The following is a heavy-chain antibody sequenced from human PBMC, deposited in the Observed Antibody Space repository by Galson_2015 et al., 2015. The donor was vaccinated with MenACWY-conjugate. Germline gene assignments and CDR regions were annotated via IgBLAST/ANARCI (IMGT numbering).Heavy chain of an antibody. D-gene: IGHD3-16*01. Sequence: SLRLPCAASGFSFRRNALSWVRQAPGPGLEWVSAISASGGSTYYPDYAKGRFTISRDNSKNPRFLEMNSLRGEDTDLYYCVKERGSLSQNYYIYFMYVWGKWTTVTVS. CDR3: VKERGSLSQNYYIYFMYV. V-gene: IGHV3-23*01. CDR2: ISASGGST. J-gene: IGHJ6*03. CDR1: GFSFRRNA.